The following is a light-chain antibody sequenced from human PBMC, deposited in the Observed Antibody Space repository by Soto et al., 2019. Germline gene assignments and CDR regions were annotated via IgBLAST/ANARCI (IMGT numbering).Light chain of an antibody. Sequence: DIQMTQSPSTLSGSVGDRVTITCRASQTISSWLAWYQQTPGKAPKILIYKASTLKSGVPSRFRGSGSGTEFTLTLSRLQPDDFETYYCQHYNSYSEAFGQGTKVDIK. J-gene: IGKJ1*01. V-gene: IGKV1-5*03. CDR2: KAS. CDR3: QHYNSYSEA. CDR1: QTISSW.